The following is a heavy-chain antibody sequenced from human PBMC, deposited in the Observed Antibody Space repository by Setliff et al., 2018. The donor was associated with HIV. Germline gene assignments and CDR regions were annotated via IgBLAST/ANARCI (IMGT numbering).Heavy chain of an antibody. CDR2: ISGSGSTK. J-gene: IGHJ4*02. CDR3: AKGCGGAGFCYYADY. CDR1: GFSFSKYS. D-gene: IGHD2-21*01. Sequence: GGSLRLSCAAFGFSFSKYSMSWIRQTPGKGLEWVSYISGSGSTKYYADSVKGRFTISRDNSKNTLYLHMNNLRGDDTAVYYCAKGCGGAGFCYYADYWGQGTVVTVSS. V-gene: IGHV3-23*01.